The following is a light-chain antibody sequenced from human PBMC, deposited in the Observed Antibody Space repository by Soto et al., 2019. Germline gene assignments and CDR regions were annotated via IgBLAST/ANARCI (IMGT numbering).Light chain of an antibody. CDR1: QTVRNNY. V-gene: IGKV3-20*01. CDR2: DAS. J-gene: IGKJ4*01. Sequence: EFVLTQSPGTLSLSPGERATLSCRASQTVRNNYLAWYQQQPGQAPKLLIYDASSRATGIPDRFSGGGSGTDFILTISRLEPEDFAVYYCQQFSSYPFTFGRGTKVEIK. CDR3: QQFSSYPFT.